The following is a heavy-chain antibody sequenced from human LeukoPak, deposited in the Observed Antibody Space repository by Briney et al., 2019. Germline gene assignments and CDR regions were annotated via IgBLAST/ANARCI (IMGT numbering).Heavy chain of an antibody. V-gene: IGHV3-53*01. CDR2: IYSGGST. Sequence: PGGSLRLSCAASGFTVSSNYMSWVRQAPGKGLEWVSVIYSGGSTYYADSVKGRFTISRDNSKNTLYLQMNSLRAEDTAVYYCAKDRYCSSTSCSWDYWGQGTLVTVSS. J-gene: IGHJ4*02. CDR1: GFTVSSNY. D-gene: IGHD2-2*01. CDR3: AKDRYCSSTSCSWDY.